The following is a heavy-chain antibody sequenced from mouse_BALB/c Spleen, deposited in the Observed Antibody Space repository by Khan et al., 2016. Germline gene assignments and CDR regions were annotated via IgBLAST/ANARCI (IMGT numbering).Heavy chain of an antibody. CDR2: IDSTNGNT. J-gene: IGHJ1*01. CDR3: ASRTLTPQYFDV. V-gene: IGHV14-3*02. CDR1: GFNIKDTY. Sequence: VQLQQSGAELVKPGASVKLSCTASGFNIKDTYMHWVKQRPEQGLEWIGKIDSTNGNTNYDPKFQGKVTITADTSSNKAYLQISSLASEATAPYYCASRTLTPQYFDVWGARTTVTVSS.